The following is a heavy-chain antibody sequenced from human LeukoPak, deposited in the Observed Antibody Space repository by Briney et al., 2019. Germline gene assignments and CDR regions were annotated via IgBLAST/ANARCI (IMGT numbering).Heavy chain of an antibody. Sequence: GGTLRLSCAASGFTFNTYGMSWVRQAPGKGLEWVSAISGSGGSTYYADSVNGRFTISRDNSKNTLYLQMNSLRVEDTAVYYCAKPGGIAAAGLTEVFHCWGQGTLVTVSS. CDR3: AKPGGIAAAGLTEVFHC. J-gene: IGHJ4*02. D-gene: IGHD6-13*01. V-gene: IGHV3-23*01. CDR1: GFTFNTYG. CDR2: ISGSGGST.